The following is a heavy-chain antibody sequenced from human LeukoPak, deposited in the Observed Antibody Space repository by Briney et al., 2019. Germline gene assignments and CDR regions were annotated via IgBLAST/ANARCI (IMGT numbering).Heavy chain of an antibody. CDR1: GFTFSDYY. J-gene: IGHJ4*02. V-gene: IGHV3-11*04. CDR3: VKDWGYSSSYLYYFDY. D-gene: IGHD6-6*01. CDR2: ISSSGSTI. Sequence: PGGSLRLSFAASGFTFSDYYMSWIRQAPGKGLEWVSYISSSGSTIYYADTVKGRFTVSRDNAKNSLYLQMNSLRAKDTAMYYCVKDWGYSSSYLYYFDYWGQGTLVTVSS.